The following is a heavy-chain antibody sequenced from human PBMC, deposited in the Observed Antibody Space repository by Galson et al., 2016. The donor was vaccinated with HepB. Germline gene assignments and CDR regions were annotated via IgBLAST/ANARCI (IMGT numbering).Heavy chain of an antibody. Sequence: TLSLTCAVSGGFISSGGYTWSWIRQPPGKGLGWIGSIYQTGSTYYNPSLKSRVTISVDRSKNQFSLKLDSVTAADTAVFYCARGVGYGLYYFDYWGQGTLVTVSS. D-gene: IGHD5-18*01. CDR2: IYQTGST. J-gene: IGHJ4*02. CDR3: ARGVGYGLYYFDY. CDR1: GGFISSGGYT. V-gene: IGHV4-30-2*01.